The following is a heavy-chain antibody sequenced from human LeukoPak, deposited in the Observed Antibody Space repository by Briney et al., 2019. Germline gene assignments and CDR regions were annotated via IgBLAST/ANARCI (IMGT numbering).Heavy chain of an antibody. V-gene: IGHV1-2*02. CDR1: GYTFTSYG. J-gene: IGHJ5*02. Sequence: ASVKVSCKASGYTFTSYGISWVRQAPGQGLEWMGWINPNSGGTNYTQKFQGRVTMTRDTSISTAYMELSRLRSDDTAVYYCARDNANWFDPWGQGTLVTVSS. CDR3: ARDNANWFDP. CDR2: INPNSGGT.